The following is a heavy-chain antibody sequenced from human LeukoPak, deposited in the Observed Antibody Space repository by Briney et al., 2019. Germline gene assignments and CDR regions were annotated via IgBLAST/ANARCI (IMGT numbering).Heavy chain of an antibody. V-gene: IGHV1-18*04. D-gene: IGHD3-22*01. CDR2: MSAYNGNT. CDR3: ARERGVHYYDSSGYYYSFDY. CDR1: GYTFTAYY. J-gene: IGHJ4*02. Sequence: GASVRVSCEASGYTFTAYYMHWVRQAPGQGGEWMGWMSAYNGNTNYAQKLQGRVTMTTDTSTSTAYMELRSLRSDDTAVYYCARERGVHYYDSSGYYYSFDYWGQGTLVTVSS.